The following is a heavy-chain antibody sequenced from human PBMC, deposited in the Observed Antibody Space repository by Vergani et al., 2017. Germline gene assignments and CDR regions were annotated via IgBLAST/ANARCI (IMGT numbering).Heavy chain of an antibody. CDR3: ARGDYVGYYYYYGMDV. D-gene: IGHD4-17*01. CDR2: ISSSSSYI. J-gene: IGHJ6*02. Sequence: QVQLVESGGGLVKPGGSLRLSCTASGFTFSDYYMSWIRQAPGKGLEWVSYISSSSSYIYYADSVKGRFTISRDNAKNSLYLQMNSLRAEDTAVYYCARGDYVGYYYYYGMDVWGQGTTVTVSS. CDR1: GFTFSDYY. V-gene: IGHV3-11*06.